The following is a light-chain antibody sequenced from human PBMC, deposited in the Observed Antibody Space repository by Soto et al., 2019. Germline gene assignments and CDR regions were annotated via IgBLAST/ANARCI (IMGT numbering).Light chain of an antibody. J-gene: IGKJ1*01. CDR2: AAS. CDR1: QTISNF. CDR3: QQSYSTSVT. Sequence: QMTQSPSALSAYVGDRVTITCRASQTISNFLNWYQQKPGKAPNLLIYAASSLQSGVPSRFSGSGSGTDFTLTISSLQPEDFGTYYCQQSYSTSVTFGQGTKVDIK. V-gene: IGKV1-39*01.